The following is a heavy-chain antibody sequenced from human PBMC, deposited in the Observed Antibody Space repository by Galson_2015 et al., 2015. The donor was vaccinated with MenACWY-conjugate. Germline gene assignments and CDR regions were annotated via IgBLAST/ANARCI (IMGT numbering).Heavy chain of an antibody. CDR3: ARDHISDGIDC. CDR2: IKKDGSKK. J-gene: IGHJ4*02. CDR1: GFTFSSYW. D-gene: IGHD2-21*01. Sequence: SLRLSCAASGFTFSSYWMSWVRQAPRKGLEWVANIKKDGSKKYYVDSVKGRFTISRDNGKNSMSLQMNSLRAEDTAVYYCARDHISDGIDCWGQGTLVTVSS. V-gene: IGHV3-7*03.